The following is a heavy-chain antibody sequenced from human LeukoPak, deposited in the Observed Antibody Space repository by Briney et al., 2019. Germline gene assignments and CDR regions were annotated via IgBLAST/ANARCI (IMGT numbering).Heavy chain of an antibody. V-gene: IGHV3-33*03. D-gene: IGHD3-22*01. J-gene: IGHJ5*02. CDR3: AKDITSSGRGWFDP. CDR2: IWYDGSNK. Sequence: GGSLRLSCAASGFTFSSYGMHWVRQAPGKGLEWVAVIWYDGSNKYYADSVKGRFTISRDNAKNSLYLQMNSLRAEDTALYYCAKDITSSGRGWFDPWGQGTLVTVSS. CDR1: GFTFSSYG.